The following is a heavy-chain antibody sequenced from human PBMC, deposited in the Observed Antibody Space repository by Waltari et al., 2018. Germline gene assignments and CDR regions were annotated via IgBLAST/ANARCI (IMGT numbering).Heavy chain of an antibody. CDR2: IYFNEYT. CDR1: GGSVLSNY. J-gene: IGHJ4*02. Sequence: QVQLQESGPGLVKPSETLSLTCAVSGGSVLSNYWSWIRQSPGKGLEWIGYIYFNEYTDYNPSLRRRVTIAVDTSKNQFSLKLLSVTAADTAIYFCARSTTGVRGANSGWDSWGQGTLVSVSS. CDR3: ARSTTGVRGANSGWDS. D-gene: IGHD3-10*01. V-gene: IGHV4-4*09.